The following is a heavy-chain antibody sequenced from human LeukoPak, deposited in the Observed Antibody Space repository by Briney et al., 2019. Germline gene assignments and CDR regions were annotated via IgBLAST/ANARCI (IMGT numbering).Heavy chain of an antibody. CDR3: ARSPGEVVVPFDY. D-gene: IGHD2-15*01. Sequence: TGGSLRLSCAASGFTFSSYSMNWVRQAPGKGLEWVSSISSSSSYIYYADSMKGRFTISRDNAKNSLYLQMNSLRAEDTAVYYCARSPGEVVVPFDYWGQGTLVTVSS. CDR1: GFTFSSYS. J-gene: IGHJ4*02. V-gene: IGHV3-21*01. CDR2: ISSSSSYI.